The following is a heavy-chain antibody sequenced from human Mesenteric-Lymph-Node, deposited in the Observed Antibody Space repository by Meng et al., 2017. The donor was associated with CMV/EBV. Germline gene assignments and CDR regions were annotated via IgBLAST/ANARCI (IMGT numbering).Heavy chain of an antibody. J-gene: IGHJ6*02. Sequence: LSLTCAASGFTFSSYSMNWVRQAPGKGLEWVSSISSTSNYIYYADSVKGRFTISRDNAKNSLFLQMNSLRAEDAAMYYCARDRARFGMDVWGQGTTVTVSS. D-gene: IGHD3-10*01. CDR1: GFTFSSYS. CDR2: ISSTSNYI. CDR3: ARDRARFGMDV. V-gene: IGHV3-21*01.